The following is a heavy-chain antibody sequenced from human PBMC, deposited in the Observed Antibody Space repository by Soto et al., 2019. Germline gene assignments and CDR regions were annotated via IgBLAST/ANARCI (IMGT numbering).Heavy chain of an antibody. Sequence: SETLSLTCTVSGGSISSSSYYWGWIRQPPGKGLEWIGSIYYSGSTNYNPPLKSRVTISVDTSKNQFSLKLSSVTAADTAVYYCARALDFWSGYYWLDPWGQGTLVTVSS. CDR2: IYYSGST. V-gene: IGHV4-39*07. J-gene: IGHJ5*02. CDR1: GGSISSSSYY. CDR3: ARALDFWSGYYWLDP. D-gene: IGHD3-3*01.